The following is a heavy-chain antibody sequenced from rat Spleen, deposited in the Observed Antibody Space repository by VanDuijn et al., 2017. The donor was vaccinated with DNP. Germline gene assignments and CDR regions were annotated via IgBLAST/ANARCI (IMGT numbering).Heavy chain of an antibody. CDR3: ATHPFDY. CDR1: GFTFSDYA. J-gene: IGHJ2*01. V-gene: IGHV5S10*01. CDR2: IIYDGSST. Sequence: EVQLVESGGDLVQPGRSLKLSCAASGFTFSDYAMAWVRQSPKKGLEWVATIIYDGSSTYYRDSVRGRFTISRDNAKSTLYLQMDSLRSEDTATYYCATHPFDYWGQGVMVTVSS.